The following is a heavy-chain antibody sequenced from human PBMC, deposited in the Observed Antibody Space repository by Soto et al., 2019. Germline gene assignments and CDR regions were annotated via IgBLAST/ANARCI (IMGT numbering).Heavy chain of an antibody. CDR2: INHSGST. Sequence: SETLSLTCAVYGGSFSGYYWSWIRQPPGKGLEWIGEINHSGSTNYNPSLKSRVTISVDTSKNQFSLKLSSVTAADTAVYYCARGLLTVIPESDISSNRPYFDYWGQGTLVTVSS. J-gene: IGHJ4*02. V-gene: IGHV4-34*01. CDR3: ARGLLTVIPESDISSNRPYFDY. CDR1: GGSFSGYY. D-gene: IGHD3-16*02.